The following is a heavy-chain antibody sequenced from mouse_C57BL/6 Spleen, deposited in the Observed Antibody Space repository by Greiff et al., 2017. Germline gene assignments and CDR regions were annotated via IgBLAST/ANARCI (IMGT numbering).Heavy chain of an antibody. J-gene: IGHJ2*01. CDR1: GYTFTSYW. CDR3: AREGRDSSGYFVY. D-gene: IGHD3-2*02. V-gene: IGHV1-69*01. CDR2: IDPSDSYT. Sequence: QVQLQQPGAELVMPGASVKLSCKASGYTFTSYWMHWVKQRPGQGLEWIGEIDPSDSYTNYNQKFKGKSTLTVDKSSSTAYMQLSSLTSEDSAVYYCAREGRDSSGYFVYWGQGTTLTVSS.